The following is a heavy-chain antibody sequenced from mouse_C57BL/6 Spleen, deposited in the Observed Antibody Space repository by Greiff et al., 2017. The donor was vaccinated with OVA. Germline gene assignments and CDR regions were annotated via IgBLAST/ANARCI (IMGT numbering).Heavy chain of an antibody. Sequence: EVQLQQSGPELVKPGASVKISCKASGYTFTDYYMNWVKQSHGKSLEWIGDINPNNGGTSYNQKFKGKATLTVDKSSSTAYMELRSLTSEDSAAYYCALWYLEAYWGQGTLVTVSA. CDR1: GYTFTDYY. CDR2: INPNNGGT. V-gene: IGHV1-26*01. D-gene: IGHD2-1*01. CDR3: ALWYLEAY. J-gene: IGHJ3*01.